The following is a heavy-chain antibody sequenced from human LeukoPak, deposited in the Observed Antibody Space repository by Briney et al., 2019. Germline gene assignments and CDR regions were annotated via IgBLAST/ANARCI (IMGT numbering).Heavy chain of an antibody. J-gene: IGHJ4*02. V-gene: IGHV4-61*02. CDR3: ASPPIPHSSSWYWVY. Sequence: PSETLSLTCTVSGGSISSGSYYWSWIRQPAGKGLEWIGRIYTSWSTYYNPSLKSRVTISVDTSKNQFSLKLSSVTAADSAVYYCASPPIPHSSSWYWVYWGQGTLVTVSS. D-gene: IGHD6-13*01. CDR1: GGSISSGSYY. CDR2: IYTSWST.